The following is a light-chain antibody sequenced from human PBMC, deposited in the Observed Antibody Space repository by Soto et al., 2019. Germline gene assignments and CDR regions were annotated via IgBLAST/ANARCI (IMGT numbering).Light chain of an antibody. CDR1: QSVSSY. J-gene: IGKJ1*01. Sequence: EIVLTQSPATLSLSPGERATLSCRASQSVSSYLAWYHQKPGQAPRLLIYGASTRATGIPARFSGSGSGTDFTLTINSLAPEDFAIYYCHQRQSWPRTFGQGTKVDIK. V-gene: IGKV3-11*01. CDR2: GAS. CDR3: HQRQSWPRT.